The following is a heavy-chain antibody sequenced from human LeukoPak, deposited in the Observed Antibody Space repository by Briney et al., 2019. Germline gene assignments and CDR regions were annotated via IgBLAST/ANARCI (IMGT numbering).Heavy chain of an antibody. CDR3: ASSSGSYGGGYYFDC. CDR1: GYSFSLYW. D-gene: IGHD1-26*01. CDR2: IYPDDSDT. Sequence: GESLKISCKGSGYSFSLYWIGWVRQMPGKGLEWMGIIYPDDSDTRYSPSSQGQVTISADRSISTAYLQWSSLKASDTAMYYCASSSGSYGGGYYFDCWGQGTLVTVSS. V-gene: IGHV5-51*01. J-gene: IGHJ4*02.